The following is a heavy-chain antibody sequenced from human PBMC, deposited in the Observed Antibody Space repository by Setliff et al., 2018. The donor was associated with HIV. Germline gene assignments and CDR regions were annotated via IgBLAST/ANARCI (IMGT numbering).Heavy chain of an antibody. CDR2: INHSGTA. Sequence: SETLSLTCAVYGGSLSSSYWTWILQAPGKGLEWIGEINHSGTANYNPSLKSRVTMSLDRSKRQFSLKLTSLTAADTAVYYCAGLSDFLDYWGLGNLVTVSS. V-gene: IGHV4-34*01. D-gene: IGHD2-21*01. J-gene: IGHJ4*02. CDR1: GGSLSSSY. CDR3: AGLSDFLDY.